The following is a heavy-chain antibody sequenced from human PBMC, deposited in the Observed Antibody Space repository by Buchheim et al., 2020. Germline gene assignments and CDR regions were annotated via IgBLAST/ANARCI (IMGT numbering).Heavy chain of an antibody. J-gene: IGHJ4*02. CDR1: GFNFKKAW. D-gene: IGHD6-13*01. Sequence: EVQLVESGGGLVKPGGSLRLSCAASGFNFKKAWMSWVRQAPGKGLEWVGRIKSKTDGGTTEYAAPVEGRFAIARADSKKTLYLQMTSLNTGDTAVYHCTTDVAAVYWGQGTL. V-gene: IGHV3-15*01. CDR3: TTDVAAVY. CDR2: IKSKTDGGTT.